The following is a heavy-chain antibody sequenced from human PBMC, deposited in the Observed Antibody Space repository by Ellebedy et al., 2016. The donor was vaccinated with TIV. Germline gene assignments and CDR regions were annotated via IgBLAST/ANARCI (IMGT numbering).Heavy chain of an antibody. CDR1: GFSFSTSV. J-gene: IGHJ4*02. CDR2: VSYDGNTK. CDR3: PYSSGWYKFDD. V-gene: IGHV3-30*03. D-gene: IGHD6-19*01. Sequence: GESLKISCAASGFSFSTSVMHWVRQAPGKGLEWVAEVSYDGNTKYYTDSVKGRFTISRDNSKNTLYLQMNSLRAEDTAVYYCPYSSGWYKFDDWGQGTLVTVSS.